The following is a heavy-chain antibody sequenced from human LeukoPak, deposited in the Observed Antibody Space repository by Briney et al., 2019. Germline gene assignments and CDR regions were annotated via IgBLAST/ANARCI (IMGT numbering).Heavy chain of an antibody. D-gene: IGHD3-10*01. CDR3: ARGGSLNPFDV. CDR2: INPSGGST. J-gene: IGHJ3*01. Sequence: ASVKISCKASGYTFTNHYIHWVRQAPGQGLEWMGIINPSGGSTSYAQKFEGRVTMTRDASTSTVYMELNSLISEDTAVFYCARGGSLNPFDVWGQGTMLTVSS. V-gene: IGHV1-46*01. CDR1: GYTFTNHY.